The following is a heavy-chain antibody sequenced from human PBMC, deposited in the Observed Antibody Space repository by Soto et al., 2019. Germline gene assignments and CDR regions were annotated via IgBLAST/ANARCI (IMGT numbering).Heavy chain of an antibody. CDR1: GFTFSSYW. J-gene: IGHJ4*02. CDR3: ARVNPLVEDY. V-gene: IGHV3-7*01. Sequence: GGSLRLSCAASGFTFSSYWMSWVRQAPGKGLEWVANIKQDGSEKYYVDSVKGRVTISRDNAKNSLYLQMNSMRAEDTGVYYCARVNPLVEDYWGQGTLVTVSS. CDR2: IKQDGSEK.